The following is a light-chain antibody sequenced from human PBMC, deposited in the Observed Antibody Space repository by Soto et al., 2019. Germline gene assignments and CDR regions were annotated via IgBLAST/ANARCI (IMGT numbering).Light chain of an antibody. CDR2: DVS. V-gene: IGLV2-11*01. CDR3: CSYAGTFYV. Sequence: QSVLTQPRSVSGSPGQSVTISCTGTSSDFGGYNYVSWYQHHPGKAPKLMIYDVSERPSGVPDRFSGSKSGNTASLTISGRQAEDEAEYYCCSYAGTFYVFGTGTKVTVL. J-gene: IGLJ1*01. CDR1: SSDFGGYNY.